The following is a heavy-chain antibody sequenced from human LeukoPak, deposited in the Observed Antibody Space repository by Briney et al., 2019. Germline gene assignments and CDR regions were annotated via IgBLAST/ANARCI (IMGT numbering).Heavy chain of an antibody. J-gene: IGHJ6*04. Sequence: GGSLRLSCAASGFTFSSYWMHWVRQAPGKGLVWVSRINSDGSSTSYADSVKGRFTISRDNAKNTLYLKMNSLRAEDTAVYYCARVMAHYDILTGYYYYYGMDVWGKGTTVTVSS. CDR1: GFTFSSYW. V-gene: IGHV3-74*01. D-gene: IGHD3-9*01. CDR2: INSDGSST. CDR3: ARVMAHYDILTGYYYYYGMDV.